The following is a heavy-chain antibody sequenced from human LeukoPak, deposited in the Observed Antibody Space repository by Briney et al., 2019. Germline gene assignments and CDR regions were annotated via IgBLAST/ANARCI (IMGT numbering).Heavy chain of an antibody. V-gene: IGHV3-9*01. D-gene: IGHD4-17*01. CDR2: ISWNSGSI. Sequence: PGRSLRLSCAASGFTFDDYAMHWVRQAPGKGLEWVSGISWNSGSIGYADSVKGRFTISRDNAKNSLYLQVNSLRAEDTALYYCAKDHDYGPNWYYYGMDVWGQGTTVTVSS. J-gene: IGHJ6*02. CDR3: AKDHDYGPNWYYYGMDV. CDR1: GFTFDDYA.